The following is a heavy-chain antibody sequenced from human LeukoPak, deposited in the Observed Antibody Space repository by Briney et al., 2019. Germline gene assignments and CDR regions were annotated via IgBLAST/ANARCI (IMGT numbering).Heavy chain of an antibody. CDR3: ARGPIAAAGTWHNWFDP. D-gene: IGHD6-13*01. V-gene: IGHV1-18*01. Sequence: GASVKVSCKASGGTFTSYGFSWVRQAPGQGLEWMGWISAYDGNTHYAQKLQDRVTMTTDTSTSTAYMELRSLRSDDTAVYYCARGPIAAAGTWHNWFDPWGQGTLVTVSS. J-gene: IGHJ5*02. CDR1: GGTFTSYG. CDR2: ISAYDGNT.